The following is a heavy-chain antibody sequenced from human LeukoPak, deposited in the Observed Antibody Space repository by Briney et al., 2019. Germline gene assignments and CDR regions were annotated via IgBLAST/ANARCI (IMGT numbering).Heavy chain of an antibody. J-gene: IGHJ4*02. CDR3: ARHSNKYDFDSSGHYRSFDY. CDR1: GSTFTFYW. D-gene: IGHD3-22*01. Sequence: PGGSLRLSCAASGSTFTFYWMSWVRQAPGKGLEWVANIKEAGSDKYYVGSVKGRFTISRDNSKNSLYLQMNSLRAEDTAFYFCARHSNKYDFDSSGHYRSFDYWGQGTLVSVSS. CDR2: IKEAGSDK. V-gene: IGHV3-7*01.